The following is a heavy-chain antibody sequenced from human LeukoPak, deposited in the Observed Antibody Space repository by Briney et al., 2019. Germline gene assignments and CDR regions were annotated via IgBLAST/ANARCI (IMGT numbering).Heavy chain of an antibody. CDR2: IIPIFGTA. CDR1: GGTFSSYA. Sequence: SVKVSCKASGGTFSSYAISWVRQAPGQGLEWMGRIIPIFGTANYAQKFQDRVTITTDESTSTAYMELSSLRSEDTAVYYCARGQPYYDILTGYPRPEYFQHWGQGTLVTVSS. CDR3: ARGQPYYDILTGYPRPEYFQH. V-gene: IGHV1-69*05. J-gene: IGHJ1*01. D-gene: IGHD3-9*01.